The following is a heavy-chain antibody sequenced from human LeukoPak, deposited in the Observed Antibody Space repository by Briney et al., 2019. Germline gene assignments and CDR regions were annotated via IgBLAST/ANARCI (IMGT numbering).Heavy chain of an antibody. Sequence: GGSLRLSCAASGFTFSTYGMHWVRQAPGKGLEWVTFIRYDGSNKYYADYIKGRFTISRDNSKNTLYLQMNSLRAEDTAVYYCAIHEPLSEDNWGQGTLVTVSS. V-gene: IGHV3-30*02. CDR1: GFTFSTYG. D-gene: IGHD2/OR15-2a*01. J-gene: IGHJ4*02. CDR3: AIHEPLSEDN. CDR2: IRYDGSNK.